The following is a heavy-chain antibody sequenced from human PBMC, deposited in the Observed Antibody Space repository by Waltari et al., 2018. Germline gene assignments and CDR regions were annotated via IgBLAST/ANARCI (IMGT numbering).Heavy chain of an antibody. CDR2: LLPKDGEP. J-gene: IGHJ4*02. V-gene: IGHV1-24*01. D-gene: IGHD1-26*01. CDR1: GYTLTELS. CDR3: VTVVERARAHSTFDY. Sequence: QVQLVQSGAEVKKPGASVKVSCKVSGYTLTELSMHWVRQAPGKGREWMGGLLPKDGEPIYAQKFQGRVTMTDDTPTATAYMELSSLRSEDTAVYYCVTVVERARAHSTFDYCGKGTLVTVSS.